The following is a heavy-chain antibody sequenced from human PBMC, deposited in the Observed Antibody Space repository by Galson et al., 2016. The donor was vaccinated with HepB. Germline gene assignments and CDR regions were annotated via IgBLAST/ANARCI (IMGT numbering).Heavy chain of an antibody. CDR2: VYYSGST. CDR1: GGSISGYY. CDR3: ARAATMGPYYYYGMDV. V-gene: IGHV4-59*01. J-gene: IGHJ6*02. Sequence: ETLSLTCTVSGGSISGYYWSWIRQPPGKGLEWIGYVYYSGSTNYNPSLKSRVTISVDTSKNQFSLKLSSVTAADTAVYYCARAATMGPYYYYGMDVWGQGTTVTVSS. D-gene: IGHD5-12*01.